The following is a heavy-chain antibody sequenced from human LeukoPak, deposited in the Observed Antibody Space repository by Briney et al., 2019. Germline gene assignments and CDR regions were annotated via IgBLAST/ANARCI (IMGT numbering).Heavy chain of an antibody. CDR2: INPNSGGT. V-gene: IGHV1-2*02. CDR3: ARDPTRRPDIVVVPATSTPYYYYYMDV. CDR1: GYTFTGYY. Sequence: AASVKVSCKASGYTFTGYYMHWVRQAPGQGLEWMGWINPNSGGTNYAQKFQGRVTMTRDTSISTAYMELSRPRSDDTAVYYCARDPTRRPDIVVVPATSTPYYYYYMDVWGKGTTVTVSS. D-gene: IGHD2-2*01. J-gene: IGHJ6*03.